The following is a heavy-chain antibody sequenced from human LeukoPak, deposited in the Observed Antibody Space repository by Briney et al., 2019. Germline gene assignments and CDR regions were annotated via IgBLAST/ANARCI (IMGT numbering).Heavy chain of an antibody. CDR2: ISSSGRII. CDR3: ASVHYYGMEV. Sequence: GGSLRPSCAASGFTFSDYYMSWIRQAPGKGLEWVSYISSSGRIIYYADSVKGRFTISRDNAKNSLFLQMNSLRAEDTAVYYCASVHYYGMEVWGQGTTVTVSS. CDR1: GFTFSDYY. V-gene: IGHV3-11*01. D-gene: IGHD2-8*01. J-gene: IGHJ6*02.